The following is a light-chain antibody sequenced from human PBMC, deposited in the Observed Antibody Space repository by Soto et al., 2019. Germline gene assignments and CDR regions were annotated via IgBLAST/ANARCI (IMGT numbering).Light chain of an antibody. CDR2: GVS. CDR3: QQSYSIPRT. Sequence: DIPMTQSPFSLSASVGDRVTITCRASQSISNYLNWYQHKPGKAPKLLIYGVSSLQSGVPSRFSGSGSGTDFTLAISSLQPEDFATYYCQQSYSIPRTFGGGTKVDIK. J-gene: IGKJ4*01. CDR1: QSISNY. V-gene: IGKV1-39*01.